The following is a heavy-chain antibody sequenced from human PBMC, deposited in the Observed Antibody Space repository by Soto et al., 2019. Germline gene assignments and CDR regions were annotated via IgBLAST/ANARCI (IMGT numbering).Heavy chain of an antibody. Sequence: GALRVSCAASGFTVTNFWMHWVRQAPGKGLVWVSRIYSDGSGPMYADSVKGRFTISRDNAKSTLYLQMNSLRAEDTAVYYCATLNSFGSDYWGRRTLVTVSS. CDR1: GFTVTNFW. CDR3: ATLNSFGSDY. V-gene: IGHV3-74*03. CDR2: IYSDGSGP. J-gene: IGHJ4*02. D-gene: IGHD5-18*01.